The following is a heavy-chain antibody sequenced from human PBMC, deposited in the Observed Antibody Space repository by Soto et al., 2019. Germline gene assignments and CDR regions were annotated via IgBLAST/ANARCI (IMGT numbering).Heavy chain of an antibody. Sequence: QVQLVQSGPEVKKPGSSVKVSCKASGGTFRNYPINWVRQAPGQGLEWMGSIFPLTDIPDYAQNFQARLTISADRSTSTAYMELNSLTSDDTAMYFCARGPLVVLNYFPYWGQGTLVTVSS. J-gene: IGHJ4*02. CDR2: IFPLTDIP. V-gene: IGHV1-69*02. CDR3: ARGPLVVLNYFPY. CDR1: GGTFRNYP.